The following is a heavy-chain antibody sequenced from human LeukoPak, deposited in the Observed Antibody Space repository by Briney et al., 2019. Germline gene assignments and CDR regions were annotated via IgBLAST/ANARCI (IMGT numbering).Heavy chain of an antibody. D-gene: IGHD3-22*01. Sequence: SETLSLTCAVYGGSFRGYYWSWIRQPPGKGLEWIGEINHSGSTNYNPSLKSRVTISVDTSKNQFSLKLSSVTAADTAVYYCARGPMIEKDGSHVYYFDYWGQGTLVTVSS. J-gene: IGHJ4*02. CDR3: ARGPMIEKDGSHVYYFDY. CDR2: INHSGST. CDR1: GGSFRGYY. V-gene: IGHV4-34*01.